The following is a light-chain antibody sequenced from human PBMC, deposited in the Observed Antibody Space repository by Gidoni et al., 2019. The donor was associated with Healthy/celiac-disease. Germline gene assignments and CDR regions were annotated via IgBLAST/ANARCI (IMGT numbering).Light chain of an antibody. CDR3: QRYNSYSRMYT. J-gene: IGKJ2*01. CDR2: DAS. V-gene: IGKV1-5*01. Sequence: DIQMTQSPSTLSASVGDRVTITCRARQSISSWLAWYQQKPGKAPKLLIYDASGLESGVPSRCSCSGSGTESTLTISSLQPDDFATYYCQRYNSYSRMYTFGQGTKLEIK. CDR1: QSISSW.